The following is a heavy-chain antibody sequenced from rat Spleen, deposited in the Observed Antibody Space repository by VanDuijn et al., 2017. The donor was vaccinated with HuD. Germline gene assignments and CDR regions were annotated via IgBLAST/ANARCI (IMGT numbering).Heavy chain of an antibody. CDR2: ISTGGGNT. J-gene: IGHJ2*01. D-gene: IGHD4-4*01. CDR3: AVSGFGY. V-gene: IGHV5S23*01. CDR1: GFTFSDYN. Sequence: EVQLVESGGGLVQPGRSLKLSCAASGFTFSDYNMAWVRQAPKKGLEWVATISTGGGNTYYRDSVKGRFTISRDNAKNTLYLQMDSLRSEDTATYYCAVSGFGYWGQGVMVTVSS.